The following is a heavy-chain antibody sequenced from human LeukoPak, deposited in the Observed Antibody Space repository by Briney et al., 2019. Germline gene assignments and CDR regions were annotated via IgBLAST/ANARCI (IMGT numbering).Heavy chain of an antibody. Sequence: GASVRVSCKASGYTFTSYYMHWVRQAPGQGLEWMGIINPSGGSTSYAQKFQGRVTMTRDMSTSTVYMELSSLRSEDTAVYYCARGKEVVVVPAYTVHNWFDPWGQGTLVTVSS. D-gene: IGHD2-2*01. V-gene: IGHV1-46*01. J-gene: IGHJ5*02. CDR2: INPSGGST. CDR3: ARGKEVVVVPAYTVHNWFDP. CDR1: GYTFTSYY.